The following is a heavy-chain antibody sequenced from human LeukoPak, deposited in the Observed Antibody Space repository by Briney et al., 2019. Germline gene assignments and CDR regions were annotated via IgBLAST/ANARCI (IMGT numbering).Heavy chain of an antibody. CDR2: FEPEDGEP. J-gene: IGHJ4*02. CDR3: ATADKWEPLDY. CDR1: GNSLRDTS. V-gene: IGHV1-24*01. Sequence: ASVKVSCKVSGNSLRDTSIHWVRQAPGQWLEWMGGFEPEDGEPIFAQTLQGRLSMTEDTSTDTAHMELRSLTVEDTAVYYCATADKWEPLDYWGQGTLVTVSS. D-gene: IGHD1-26*01.